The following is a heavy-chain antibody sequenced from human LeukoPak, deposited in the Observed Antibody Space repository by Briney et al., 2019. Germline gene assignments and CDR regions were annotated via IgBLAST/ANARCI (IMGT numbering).Heavy chain of an antibody. Sequence: GGSLRLSCAASGFTFSSYGMSWVRQAPGEGLEWVSAISGSGGSTYYADSVKGRFTISRDNSKNTLYLQMNSLRAEDTAVYYCAKAALMATITSFDYWGQGTLVTVSS. CDR2: ISGSGGST. CDR1: GFTFSSYG. D-gene: IGHD5-24*01. V-gene: IGHV3-23*01. J-gene: IGHJ4*02. CDR3: AKAALMATITSFDY.